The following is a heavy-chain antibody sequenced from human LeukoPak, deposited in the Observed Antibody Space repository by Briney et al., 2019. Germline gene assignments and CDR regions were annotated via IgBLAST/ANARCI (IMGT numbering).Heavy chain of an antibody. J-gene: IGHJ4*02. CDR1: GFTFDDYA. Sequence: GGSLRLSCAASGFTFDDYAMHWARQAPGKGLEWVSLISWDGVSTYYADSVKGRFTISRDNSKNSLYLQMNSLRAEDTALYYCAKDTGMVEGGGSDYWGQGTLVTVSS. CDR3: AKDTGMVEGGGSDY. CDR2: ISWDGVST. D-gene: IGHD1-26*01. V-gene: IGHV3-43D*03.